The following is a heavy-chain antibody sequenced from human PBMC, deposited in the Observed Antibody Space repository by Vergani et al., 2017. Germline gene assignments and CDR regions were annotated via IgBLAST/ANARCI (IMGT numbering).Heavy chain of an antibody. V-gene: IGHV3-13*01. J-gene: IGHJ4*02. CDR3: VREETFYDSVSDYLAGYFDH. Sequence: EVQLVESGGDLVQPGGSLRLSCAASGFTLSTYDMNWVRQATGKGLEWVSAIGTAGDTYYPGSVKGRFTISRDNAKNALFLQMNSLRAEDTAVYYCVREETFYDSVSDYLAGYFDHWGQGALVTVSS. D-gene: IGHD3-3*01. CDR2: IGTAGDT. CDR1: GFTLSTYD.